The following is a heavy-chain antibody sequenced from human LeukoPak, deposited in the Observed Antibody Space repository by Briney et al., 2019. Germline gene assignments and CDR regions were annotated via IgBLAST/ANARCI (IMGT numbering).Heavy chain of an antibody. V-gene: IGHV1-69*06. J-gene: IGHJ6*03. CDR1: RGSLSSYV. D-gene: IGHD3-16*01. Sequence: VKDSCKAPRGSLSSYVITTVRPAPGQGVEWMGMISPIFGTPSDAQKYQGRVTINEDMGSSTAYLELSSLTSEDTALYFCAKQGAVRQAYFMDVWGNGTTVTVS. CDR3: AKQGAVRQAYFMDV. CDR2: ISPIFGTP.